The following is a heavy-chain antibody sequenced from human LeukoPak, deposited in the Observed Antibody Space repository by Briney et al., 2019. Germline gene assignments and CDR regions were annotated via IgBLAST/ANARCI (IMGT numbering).Heavy chain of an antibody. CDR2: IHDDGGEK. D-gene: IGHD6-25*01. CDR1: GFTFSRYW. CDR3: ARTLRLNPPRAFDV. V-gene: IGHV3-7*05. J-gene: IGHJ3*01. Sequence: GGSLRLSCVVSGFTFSRYWMKWVRQAPGKGLEGVAKIHDDGGEKYYAASVKGRFTISRDNAENSLYLQMSSLSAEDTAVYYCARTLRLNPPRAFDVWGQGTMVTVSS.